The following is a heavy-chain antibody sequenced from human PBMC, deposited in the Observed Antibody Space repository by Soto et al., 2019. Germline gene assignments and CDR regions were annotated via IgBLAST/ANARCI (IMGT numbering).Heavy chain of an antibody. CDR2: IYYSGST. CDR1: GGSISSGDYY. Sequence: TLSLTCTVSGGSISSGDYYWSWIRQPPGKGLEWIGYIYYSGSTYYNPSLKSRVTISVDTSKNQFSLKLSSVTAADTAVYYCAREDMRFYFDSSGYPPIRSCVMDVWGQGTTVTVSS. V-gene: IGHV4-30-4*01. D-gene: IGHD3-22*01. J-gene: IGHJ6*02. CDR3: AREDMRFYFDSSGYPPIRSCVMDV.